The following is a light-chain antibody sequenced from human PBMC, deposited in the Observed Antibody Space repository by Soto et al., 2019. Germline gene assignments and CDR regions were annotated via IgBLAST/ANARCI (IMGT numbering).Light chain of an antibody. CDR1: QGISSN. V-gene: IGKV1-9*01. Sequence: NQLTQSPASVSASVGDRVTITCRASQGISSNLAWYQQKPGKAPNLLIYAASTLQSGVPSRFSGSGSGTDFTLTISSLQPEDFATYYCQQLHSYPLTFGGGTKV. J-gene: IGKJ4*01. CDR2: AAS. CDR3: QQLHSYPLT.